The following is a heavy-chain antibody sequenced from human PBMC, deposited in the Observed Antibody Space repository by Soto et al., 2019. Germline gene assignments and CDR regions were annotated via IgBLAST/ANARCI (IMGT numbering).Heavy chain of an antibody. D-gene: IGHD3-3*01. Sequence: GESLKISCKGSGYSFTSYWISWVRQMPGKGLEWMGRIDPSDSYTNYSPSFQGHVTISADKSISTAYLQWSSLKASDTAMYYCARQEDFGSGPYYFDYWGQGTLVTVSS. CDR2: IDPSDSYT. CDR3: ARQEDFGSGPYYFDY. J-gene: IGHJ4*02. V-gene: IGHV5-10-1*01. CDR1: GYSFTSYW.